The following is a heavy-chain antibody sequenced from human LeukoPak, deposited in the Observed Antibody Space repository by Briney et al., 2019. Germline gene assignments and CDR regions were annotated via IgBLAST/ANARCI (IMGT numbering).Heavy chain of an antibody. CDR3: AKDSGITMIVVVITAGLDY. D-gene: IGHD3-22*01. CDR2: ISYDGSNK. J-gene: IGHJ4*02. CDR1: GFTFSSYG. Sequence: GGSLRLSCAASGFTFSSYGMHWVRQAPGKGLEWVAVISYDGSNKYYADSVKGRFTISRDNSKNTLYLQMNSLRAEDTAVYYCAKDSGITMIVVVITAGLDYWGQGTLVTVSS. V-gene: IGHV3-30*18.